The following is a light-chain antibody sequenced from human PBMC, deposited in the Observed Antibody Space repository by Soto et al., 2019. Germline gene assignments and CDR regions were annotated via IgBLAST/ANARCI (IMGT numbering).Light chain of an antibody. V-gene: IGKV1-5*03. CDR1: QSIVNL. CDR3: QQYHTYPST. CDR2: KAS. J-gene: IGKJ2*01. Sequence: DIQMTQSPSTLSASVGGRVTISCRASQSIVNLLAWYQQKPGKAPKLLICKASSLESGVPSRFSGSGSGTESTLTISSLQPDYFATYYCQQYHTYPSTFGQGTRLEIK.